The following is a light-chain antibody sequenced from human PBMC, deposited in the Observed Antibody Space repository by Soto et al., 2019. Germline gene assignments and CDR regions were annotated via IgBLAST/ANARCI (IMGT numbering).Light chain of an antibody. Sequence: DLQMAVSANSVAAAVGGSVTITSRASQGISTWLAWYQQKPGKVPNLLIYDASTLQSGVSSRFSVSGSGRDFTLTISSLQPGDVATYYCQRYSNAARSFGGGTKVDIK. J-gene: IGKJ4*01. CDR1: QGISTW. CDR3: QRYSNAARS. CDR2: DAS. V-gene: IGKV1-27*01.